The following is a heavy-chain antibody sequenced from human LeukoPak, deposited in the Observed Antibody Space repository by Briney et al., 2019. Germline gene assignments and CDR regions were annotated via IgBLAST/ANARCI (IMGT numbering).Heavy chain of an antibody. CDR1: GGSISSYY. CDR3: AREKTDNRIVGATDDAFDI. V-gene: IGHV4-4*07. J-gene: IGHJ3*02. D-gene: IGHD1-26*01. CDR2: IYTSGST. Sequence: SETLSLTCTVSGGSISSYYRSWIRQPAGKGLEWIGRIYTSGSTNYNPSLKSRVTISVDTSKNQFSLKLSSVTAADTAVYYCAREKTDNRIVGATDDAFDIWGQGTMVTVSS.